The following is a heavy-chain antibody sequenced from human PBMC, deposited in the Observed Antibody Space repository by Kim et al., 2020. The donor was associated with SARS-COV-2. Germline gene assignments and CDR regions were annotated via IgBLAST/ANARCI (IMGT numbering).Heavy chain of an antibody. Sequence: SETLSLTCTVSGGSISSSSYYWGWIRQPPGKGLEWIGSIYYSGSTYYNPSLKSRVTISVDTSKNQLSLKLSSVTAADTAVYYCARHDPQWLRFAGYFDYWGQGTLVTVSS. V-gene: IGHV4-39*01. CDR2: IYYSGST. CDR3: ARHDPQWLRFAGYFDY. J-gene: IGHJ4*02. CDR1: GGSISSSSYY. D-gene: IGHD5-12*01.